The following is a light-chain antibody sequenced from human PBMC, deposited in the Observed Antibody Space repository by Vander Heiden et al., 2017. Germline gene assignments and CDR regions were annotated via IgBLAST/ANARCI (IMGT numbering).Light chain of an antibody. J-gene: IGKJ4*01. Sequence: DIQMTQSPSSLSASVGDRVTITCRASQSISSYLNWYQQKPGKAPKLLIYAASSLQSGVPSRFSGSGSGTDFTLTISRLQPEDFATYYCEQSYSSHFFGGGTRVEMK. CDR1: QSISSY. CDR2: AAS. V-gene: IGKV1-39*01. CDR3: EQSYSSHF.